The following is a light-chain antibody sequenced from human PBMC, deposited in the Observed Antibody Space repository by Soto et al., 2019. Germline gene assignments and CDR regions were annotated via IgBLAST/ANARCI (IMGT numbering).Light chain of an antibody. CDR2: GAF. CDR1: QKSSSN. Sequence: EIVMTQSPATLSVSPGERAILSCRASQKSSSNLAWYQQKPVQAPRLLMYGAFTRATGTPARLSVSGSGTEFTLSISSLQSEDGAVYYCQQYYDWQWKFGQGTEV. CDR3: QQYYDWQWK. V-gene: IGKV3-15*01. J-gene: IGKJ1*01.